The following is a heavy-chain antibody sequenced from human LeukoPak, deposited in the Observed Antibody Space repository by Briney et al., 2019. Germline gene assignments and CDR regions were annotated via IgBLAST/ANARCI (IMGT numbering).Heavy chain of an antibody. CDR3: ARDLVDTAMVFDY. V-gene: IGHV4-39*07. CDR2: IYYSGST. CDR1: GGSISSSSYY. J-gene: IGHJ4*02. Sequence: SETLSLTCTVSGGSISSSSYYWGWIRQPPGKRLEWIGSIYYSGSTYYNPSLKSRVTISADTSKNQFSLKLSSVTAADTAVYYCARDLVDTAMVFDYWGQGTLVTVSS. D-gene: IGHD5-18*01.